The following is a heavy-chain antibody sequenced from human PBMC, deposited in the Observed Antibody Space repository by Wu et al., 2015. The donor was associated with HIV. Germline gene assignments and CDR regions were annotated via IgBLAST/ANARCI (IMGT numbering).Heavy chain of an antibody. D-gene: IGHD3-16*01. Sequence: QVQLEQSGAEVKKPGSSVKVSCKASGGTFSSYAISWVRQAPGQGLEWMGGIIPIFGTANYAQKFQGRVTITADESTSTAYMELSSLRSEDTAVYYCARTGKTVFTDYYYYMDVWGKGTTVTVSS. CDR2: IIPIFGTA. CDR3: ARTGKTVFTDYYYYMDV. V-gene: IGHV1-69*12. J-gene: IGHJ6*03. CDR1: GGTFSSYA.